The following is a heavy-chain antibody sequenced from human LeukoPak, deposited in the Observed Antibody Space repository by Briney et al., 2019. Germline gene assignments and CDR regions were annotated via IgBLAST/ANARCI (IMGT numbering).Heavy chain of an antibody. Sequence: PGGSLRLSCAASGFTFSNYGMHWVRQAPGKGLEWVAFMRFDGRNEYYADSVKGRFTISRDNSKNTLYLQMNSLRAADTAVYYCARGPSGYHNTGGQGTLVAVSS. V-gene: IGHV3-30*02. J-gene: IGHJ4*02. CDR2: MRFDGRNE. CDR3: ARGPSGYHNT. D-gene: IGHD5-12*01. CDR1: GFTFSNYG.